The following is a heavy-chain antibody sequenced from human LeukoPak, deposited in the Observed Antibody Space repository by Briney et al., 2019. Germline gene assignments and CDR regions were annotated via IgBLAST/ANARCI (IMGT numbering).Heavy chain of an antibody. V-gene: IGHV1-2*02. CDR2: INPNSSGT. CDR3: ARDHYDFWSGYFY. D-gene: IGHD3-3*01. J-gene: IGHJ4*02. CDR1: GYTFTGYY. Sequence: ASVKVSCKASGYTFTGYYMHWVRQAPGQGLEWMGWINPNSSGTNYAQKFQGRVTMTRDTSISTAYMELSRLRSDDTAVYYCARDHYDFWSGYFYWGQGTLVTVSS.